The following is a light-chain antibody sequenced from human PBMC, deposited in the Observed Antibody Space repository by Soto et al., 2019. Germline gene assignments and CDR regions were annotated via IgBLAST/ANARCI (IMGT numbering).Light chain of an antibody. CDR2: INSDGSH. Sequence: QPVLTQSASASAPLGASVKLTCTLSSGDSNYAIAWHQQQPEKGPRYVMKINSDGSHYKGDGIPDRFSGPSSGTERYLTISSLQSEDEADYYCQTWATGIFGGGTKVTVL. CDR3: QTWATGI. CDR1: SGDSNYA. V-gene: IGLV4-69*01. J-gene: IGLJ2*01.